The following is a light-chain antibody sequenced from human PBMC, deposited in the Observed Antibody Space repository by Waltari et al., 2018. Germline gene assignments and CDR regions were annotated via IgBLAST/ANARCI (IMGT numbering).Light chain of an antibody. CDR2: GAS. CDR3: QQYQNWPQT. CDR1: QSISSN. V-gene: IGKV3-15*01. J-gene: IGKJ2*01. Sequence: EIVMTQSPATLFVSPGERATLSCRASQSISSNLDWYQQKPAQAPRLLMYGASTRATAIPARFSGSGSGTEFALTISSLQSEDSAVYYCQQYQNWPQTFGQGTKLQIK.